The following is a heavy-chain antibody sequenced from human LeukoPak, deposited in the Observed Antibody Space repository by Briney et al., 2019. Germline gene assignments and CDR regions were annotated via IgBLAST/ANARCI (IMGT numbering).Heavy chain of an antibody. V-gene: IGHV3-23*01. D-gene: IGHD3-9*01. J-gene: IGHJ4*02. CDR1: GFTSSSYA. CDR2: ISGSGGST. Sequence: GGSLRLSCAASGFTSSSYAMSWVRQAPGKGLEWVSAISGSGGSTYYADSVKGRFTISRDNSKNTLYLQMNSLRAEDTAVYYCAKGPPYYDILTGYSSYWGQGTLVTVSS. CDR3: AKGPPYYDILTGYSSY.